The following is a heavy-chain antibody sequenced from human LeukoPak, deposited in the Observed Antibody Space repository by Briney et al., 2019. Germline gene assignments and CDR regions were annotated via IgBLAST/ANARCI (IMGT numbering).Heavy chain of an antibody. D-gene: IGHD3-10*01. J-gene: IGHJ6*04. CDR2: ISYDGSNK. V-gene: IGHV3-30*18. CDR3: AKGVLGGSGSYRRTYYYGMDV. CDR1: GFTFSSYG. Sequence: PGGSLRLSCAASGFTFSSYGMHWVLQAPGKGLEWVAVISYDGSNKYYADTVKGRFTISRDNSKNTLYLQMNSLRAEDTAVYYCAKGVLGGSGSYRRTYYYGMDVWGKGTTVTVSS.